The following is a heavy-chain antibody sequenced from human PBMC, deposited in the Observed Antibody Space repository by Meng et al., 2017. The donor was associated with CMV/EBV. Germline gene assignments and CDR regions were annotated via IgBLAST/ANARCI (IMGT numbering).Heavy chain of an antibody. D-gene: IGHD6-13*01. CDR1: GYSFTSYW. CDR2: IYPGDSDT. Sequence: KVSCKGSGYSFTSYWIGWVRQTPGKGLEWMGIIYPGDSDTRYSPSFQGQVTISADKSISTAYLQWISLKASDTAMYYCAGSFRFGLSSPTGYYYYGMDVWGQGTTVTVSS. CDR3: AGSFRFGLSSPTGYYYYGMDV. V-gene: IGHV5-51*01. J-gene: IGHJ6*02.